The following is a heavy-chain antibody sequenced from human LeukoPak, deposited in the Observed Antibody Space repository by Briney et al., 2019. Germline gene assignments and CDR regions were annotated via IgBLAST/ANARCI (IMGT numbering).Heavy chain of an antibody. CDR2: IFPGDSDT. CDR1: GNSFTSYW. V-gene: IGHV5-51*01. Sequence: KDGESLKISCKGSGNSFTSYWIGWVRQKPGKGLEWMGIIFPGDSDTRYSPSFQGQVTISADKSISTAYLQWSSLKASDTAMYYCVRRLTYDSRAYYCLDYWGQGTLVTVSS. CDR3: VRRLTYDSRAYYCLDY. J-gene: IGHJ4*02. D-gene: IGHD3-22*01.